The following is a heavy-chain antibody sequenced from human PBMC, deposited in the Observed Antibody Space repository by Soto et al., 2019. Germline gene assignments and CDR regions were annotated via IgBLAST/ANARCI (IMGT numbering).Heavy chain of an antibody. V-gene: IGHV4-34*01. CDR3: ARSPARLEARPTPFDY. CDR1: GGSFSGYY. CDR2: INHSGST. D-gene: IGHD6-6*01. J-gene: IGHJ4*02. Sequence: QVQLQQWGAGLLKPSETLSLTCAVYGGSFSGYYWSWIRQPPGKGLEWIGEINHSGSTNYNTSLKSRVTISVDTSKNQFSLKLSSVTAADTAVYYCARSPARLEARPTPFDYWGQGTLVTVSS.